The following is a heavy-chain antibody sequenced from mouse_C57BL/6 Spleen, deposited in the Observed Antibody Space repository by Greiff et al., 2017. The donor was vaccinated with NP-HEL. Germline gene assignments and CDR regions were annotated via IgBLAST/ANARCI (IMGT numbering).Heavy chain of an antibody. CDR1: GFTFSSYA. J-gene: IGHJ4*01. Sequence: EVKVVESGGGLVKPGGSLKLSCAASGFTFSSYAMSWVRQTPEKRLEWVATISDGGSYTYYPDNVKGRFTISRDNAKNNLYLQMSHLKSEDTAMYYCARDPSSYYYGSSYGAMDYWGQGTSVTVSS. D-gene: IGHD1-1*01. CDR3: ARDPSSYYYGSSYGAMDY. V-gene: IGHV5-4*01. CDR2: ISDGGSYT.